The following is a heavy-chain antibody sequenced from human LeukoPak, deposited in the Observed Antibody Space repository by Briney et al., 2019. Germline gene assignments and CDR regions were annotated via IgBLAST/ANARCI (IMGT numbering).Heavy chain of an antibody. J-gene: IGHJ5*02. V-gene: IGHV4-30-2*01. Sequence: KSSQTLSLTCAVSGASISSGVYSWSWIRQPPGKGLEWIGCIYHSGSTYYNPSLKSRVTISVDTSKNQVSLKLSSVTAAETAVYYCARALYCSGGSCYPAQYNWFDPWGQGTLVTVSS. CDR2: IYHSGST. CDR3: ARALYCSGGSCYPAQYNWFDP. CDR1: GASISSGVYS. D-gene: IGHD2-15*01.